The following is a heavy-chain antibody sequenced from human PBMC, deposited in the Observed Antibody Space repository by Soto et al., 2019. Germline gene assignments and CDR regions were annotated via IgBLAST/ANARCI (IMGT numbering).Heavy chain of an antibody. CDR3: ASSGSYAPDFDN. V-gene: IGHV3-7*01. D-gene: IGHD1-26*01. Sequence: EAQLVESGGGLVQPGGSLRLSCAASGFTFSTYWMTWVRQAPGKGLEWVANINRDGSEKNFVDSVKGRCIISRDNTKNSVHLQMNSLRVEDTAVYYCASSGSYAPDFDNWGQGTLVTVSS. CDR1: GFTFSTYW. J-gene: IGHJ4*02. CDR2: INRDGSEK.